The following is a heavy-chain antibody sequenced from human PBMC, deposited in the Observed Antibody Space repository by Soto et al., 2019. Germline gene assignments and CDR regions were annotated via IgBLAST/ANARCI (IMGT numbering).Heavy chain of an antibody. Sequence: SVKVSCKASGGTFSSYTISWVRQAPGQGLEWMGRIIPILGIANYAQRFQGRVTITADKSTSTAYMELSSLRSEDTAVYYCAKENGYSSSWFEFDYWGQGTLVTVSS. J-gene: IGHJ4*02. CDR1: GGTFSSYT. CDR2: IIPILGIA. D-gene: IGHD6-13*01. V-gene: IGHV1-69*04. CDR3: AKENGYSSSWFEFDY.